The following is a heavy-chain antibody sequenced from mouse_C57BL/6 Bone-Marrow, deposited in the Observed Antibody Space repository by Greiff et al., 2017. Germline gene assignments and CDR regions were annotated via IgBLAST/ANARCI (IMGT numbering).Heavy chain of an antibody. CDR2: LYPGDGDT. D-gene: IGHD2-2*01. CDR1: GYAFSSSW. Sequence: QVQLKESGPELVKPGASVTISCKASGYAFSSSWMNWVQQRPGKGLEWIGRLYPGDGDTNYNGTFKGKATLTADNSSSTAYMQLSSLTSEDSAVYFCASPPYGYDGSLAMDDWGQGTSVTVSS. CDR3: ASPPYGYDGSLAMDD. V-gene: IGHV1-82*01. J-gene: IGHJ4*01.